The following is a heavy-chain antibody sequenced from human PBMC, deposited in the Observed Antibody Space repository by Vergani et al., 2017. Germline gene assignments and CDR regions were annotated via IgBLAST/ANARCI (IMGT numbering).Heavy chain of an antibody. CDR2: INAGNGNT. J-gene: IGHJ3*02. D-gene: IGHD2-2*01. CDR3: ARGTVVPAAPRAFDI. V-gene: IGHV1-3*01. Sequence: QVQLVQSGAEVKKPGASVKVSCKASGYTFTSYAMHWVRQAPGQRLEWMGWINAGNGNTKYSQKFQGRVTMTTDTSTSTAYLELRSLRSDDTAVYYCARGTVVPAAPRAFDIWGQGTMVTVSS. CDR1: GYTFTSYA.